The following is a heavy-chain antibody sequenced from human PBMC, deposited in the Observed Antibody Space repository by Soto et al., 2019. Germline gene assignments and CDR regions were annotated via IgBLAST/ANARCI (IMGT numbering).Heavy chain of an antibody. V-gene: IGHV4-34*01. CDR3: ARGRAVRGVIGHY. CDR2: INHSGST. CDR1: GGSFSGYY. Sequence: SETLSLTCAVYGGSFSGYYWSWIRQPPGKGLEWIGEINHSGSTNYNPSLKSRVTISVDTSKNQFSLKLSSVTAADTAVYYCARGRAVRGVIGHYWGRGILVTVSS. D-gene: IGHD3-10*01. J-gene: IGHJ4*02.